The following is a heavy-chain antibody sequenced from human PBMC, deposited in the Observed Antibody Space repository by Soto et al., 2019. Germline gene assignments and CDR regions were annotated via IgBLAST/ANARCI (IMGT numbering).Heavy chain of an antibody. CDR1: GYTFTSYG. CDR3: ARDDYGNWFDP. D-gene: IGHD4-17*01. J-gene: IGHJ5*02. CDR2: ISAYNGNT. V-gene: IGHV1-18*04. Sequence: ASVKVSCKAAGYTFTSYGISWVRQAPGQGLEWMGWISAYNGNTNYAQKLQGRVTMTTDTSTSKAYMELRRLRSDDTAVYYCARDDYGNWFDPWGQGTLVTVSS.